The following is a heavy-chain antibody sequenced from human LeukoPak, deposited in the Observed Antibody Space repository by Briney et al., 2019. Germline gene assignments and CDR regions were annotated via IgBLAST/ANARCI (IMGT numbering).Heavy chain of an antibody. CDR1: GFTFSSYD. J-gene: IGHJ4*02. CDR2: IGTAGDT. V-gene: IGHV3-13*01. Sequence: PGGSLRLSCAASGFTFSSYDMHWVRQATGKGLEWVSAIGTAGDTYYPGSVKGRFTISRENAKNSLYLQMNSLRAEDTAVYYCASVYYGDYVVDYWGQGILVTVSS. CDR3: ASVYYGDYVVDY. D-gene: IGHD4-17*01.